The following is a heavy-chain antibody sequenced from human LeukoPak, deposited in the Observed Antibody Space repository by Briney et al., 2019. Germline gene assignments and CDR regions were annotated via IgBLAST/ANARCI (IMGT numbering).Heavy chain of an antibody. CDR3: ARDDGSGDLYFDY. D-gene: IGHD3-10*01. Sequence: GGSLRLSCAASGFTFSSYAMHWVRQAPGKGLEWVALISFDGRNGYYPDSVQGRFTISRDNSKNTLYLQMNSLRAEDTAVYYCARDDGSGDLYFDYWGQGTLVTVSS. J-gene: IGHJ4*02. CDR2: ISFDGRNG. V-gene: IGHV3-30*04. CDR1: GFTFSSYA.